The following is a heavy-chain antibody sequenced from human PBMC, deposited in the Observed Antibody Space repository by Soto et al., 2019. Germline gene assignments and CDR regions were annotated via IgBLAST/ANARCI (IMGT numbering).Heavy chain of an antibody. D-gene: IGHD3-10*01. CDR3: AREYMVRGVIIKTNSGYDYYGMDV. V-gene: IGHV1-69*04. CDR2: IIPILGIA. J-gene: IGHJ6*02. Sequence: ASVKVSCKASGGTFSSYTISWVRQAPGQGLEWMGRIIPILGIANYAQKFQGRVTITADKSTSTAYMELSSLRSEDTAVYYCAREYMVRGVIIKTNSGYDYYGMDVWG. CDR1: GGTFSSYT.